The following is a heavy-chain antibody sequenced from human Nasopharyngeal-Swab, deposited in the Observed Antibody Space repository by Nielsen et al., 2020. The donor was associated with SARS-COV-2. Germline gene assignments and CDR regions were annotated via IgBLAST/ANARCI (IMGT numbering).Heavy chain of an antibody. D-gene: IGHD5-18*01. V-gene: IGHV1-69*13. CDR2: IILIFGTA. CDR1: GGTFSSYA. J-gene: IGHJ6*02. CDR3: ARVTAMAEGYYYGMDV. Sequence: SVKVSCKASGGTFSSYAISWVRQAPGQGLEWMGGIILIFGTANYAQKFQGRVTITADESTSTAYMELSSLRSEDTAVYYCARVTAMAEGYYYGMDVWGQGTTVTVSS.